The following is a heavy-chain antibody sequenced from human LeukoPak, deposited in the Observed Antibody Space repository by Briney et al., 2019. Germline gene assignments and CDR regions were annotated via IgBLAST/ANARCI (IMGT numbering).Heavy chain of an antibody. CDR1: GYTSTSYG. V-gene: IGHV1-18*01. Sequence: ASVKVSCKASGYTSTSYGISWVRQAPGQGLEWMGWISAYNGNTNYAQKLQGRVTMTTDTSTSTAYMELRSLRSDDTAVYYCARDPYYDFWSGYYRDEYSYGMDVWGQGTTVTVSS. J-gene: IGHJ6*02. CDR2: ISAYNGNT. CDR3: ARDPYYDFWSGYYRDEYSYGMDV. D-gene: IGHD3-3*01.